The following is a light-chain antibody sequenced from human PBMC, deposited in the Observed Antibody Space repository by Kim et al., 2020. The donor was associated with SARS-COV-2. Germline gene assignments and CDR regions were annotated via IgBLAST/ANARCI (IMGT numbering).Light chain of an antibody. V-gene: IGLV2-14*03. CDR2: DVS. CDR1: SSDVGGYNY. CDR3: SSYTSSSTLV. Sequence: GQSFTISCTGTSSDVGGYNYVSWYQQHPGKAPKLMIYDVSKRPSGVSNRFSGSKSGNTASLTISGLQAEDEADYYCSSYTSSSTLVFGTGTKVTVL. J-gene: IGLJ1*01.